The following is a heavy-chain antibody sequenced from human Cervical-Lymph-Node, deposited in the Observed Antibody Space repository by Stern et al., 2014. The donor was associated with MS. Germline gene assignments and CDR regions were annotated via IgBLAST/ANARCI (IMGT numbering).Heavy chain of an antibody. Sequence: VQLVESGGGVVQPGRSLRLSCAASGFTFSSYGMHWVRQAPGKGLEWVAVISYDGSNKYYADSVKGRFTISRDNSKNTLYLQMNSLRAEDTAVYYCAKDLGSRAAAGKGPYYYYYGMDVWGQGTTVTVSS. CDR1: GFTFSSYG. CDR3: AKDLGSRAAAGKGPYYYYYGMDV. D-gene: IGHD6-13*01. V-gene: IGHV3-30*18. J-gene: IGHJ6*02. CDR2: ISYDGSNK.